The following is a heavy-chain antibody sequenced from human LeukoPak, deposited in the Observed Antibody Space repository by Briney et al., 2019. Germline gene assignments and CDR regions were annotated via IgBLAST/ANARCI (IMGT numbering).Heavy chain of an antibody. J-gene: IGHJ4*02. CDR1: GFTVDSNY. CDR2: ISGSGGNT. D-gene: IGHD1-26*01. CDR3: AKKSGSYPNFDY. V-gene: IGHV3-23*01. Sequence: GSLRLSCAASGFTVDSNYLSWVRQAPGKGLEWVSGISGSGGNTYYADSVKGRFTISRDNSKNTLYLQTNSLRAEDTAVYYCAKKSGSYPNFDYWGQGTLVTVSS.